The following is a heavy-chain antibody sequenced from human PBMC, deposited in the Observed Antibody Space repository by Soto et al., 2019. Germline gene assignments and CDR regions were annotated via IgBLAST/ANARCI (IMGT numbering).Heavy chain of an antibody. J-gene: IGHJ4*02. V-gene: IGHV3-7*01. CDR1: GFSFRSYW. CDR2: IKQDGGVK. Sequence: VQLVESGGGLVQPGGSLRLSCAASGFSFRSYWMSWVRQAPGKGLEWVANIKQDGGVKYYVDSVKGRFTISRDNAKNSLYLQMNSLRAEDTAVYYCAKYSGYDLDYWGQGTLVTVSS. D-gene: IGHD5-12*01. CDR3: AKYSGYDLDY.